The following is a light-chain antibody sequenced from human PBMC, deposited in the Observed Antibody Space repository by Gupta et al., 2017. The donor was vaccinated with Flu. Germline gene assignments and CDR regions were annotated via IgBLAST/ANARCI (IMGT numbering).Light chain of an antibody. CDR1: QSIGSY. CDR2: DAS. J-gene: IGKJ2*02. Sequence: IVLTQSPATLSLSKGERATLSCRASQSIGSYLAWYQQKPGQAPRLLIYDASNRATGIPARFSGSGSGTEFTLTISSREPGDSAIYYCQHRSNCSGTFGQGTKLDIK. V-gene: IGKV3-11*01. CDR3: QHRSNCSGT.